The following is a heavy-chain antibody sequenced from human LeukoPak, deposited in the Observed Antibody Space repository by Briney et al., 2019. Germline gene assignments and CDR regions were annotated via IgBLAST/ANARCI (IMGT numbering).Heavy chain of an antibody. CDR3: ARGYCSGGSCYTPGY. Sequence: RASVKVSCRASGYTFTGYYMHWVRQAPGQGLEWMGWINPNSGGTNYAQKFQGRVTMTRDTSISTAYMELSRLRYDDTAVYYCARGYCSGGSCYTPGYWGQGTLVTVSS. CDR1: GYTFTGYY. CDR2: INPNSGGT. J-gene: IGHJ4*02. D-gene: IGHD2-15*01. V-gene: IGHV1-2*02.